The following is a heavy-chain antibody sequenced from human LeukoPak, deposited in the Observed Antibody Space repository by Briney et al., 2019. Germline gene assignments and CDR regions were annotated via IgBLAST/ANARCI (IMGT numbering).Heavy chain of an antibody. J-gene: IGHJ4*02. CDR3: AKGYSSGCYSPFDY. CDR1: GLTFSSYG. CDR2: ISYDGSNK. Sequence: PGVSLRLSCAASGLTFSSYGMHWVRQAPGKGLEWVAVISYDGSNKYYADSVKGRFTISRDNSKNTLYLQMNSLRAEDTAVYYCAKGYSSGCYSPFDYWGQGTLVTVSS. V-gene: IGHV3-30*18. D-gene: IGHD3-22*01.